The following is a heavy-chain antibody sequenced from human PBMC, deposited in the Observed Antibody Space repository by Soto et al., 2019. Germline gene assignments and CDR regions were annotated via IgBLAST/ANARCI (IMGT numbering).Heavy chain of an antibody. Sequence: QVPLVQSGAEVKKPGASVKVSCNASGYTFTSYSISWVRQAPGQGLEWMGWINAYNGNTNYAQMLQGRVTMTTDTSPSKAYMELRSLRSDDTAVYYCARDAPPADYWGQGTLVTVCS. CDR1: GYTFTSYS. J-gene: IGHJ4*02. CDR3: ARDAPPADY. CDR2: INAYNGNT. V-gene: IGHV1-18*04.